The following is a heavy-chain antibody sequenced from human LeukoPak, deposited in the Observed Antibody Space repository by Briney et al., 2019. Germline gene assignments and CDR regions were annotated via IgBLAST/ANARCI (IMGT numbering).Heavy chain of an antibody. CDR3: ARDQGRSGSYPTYYFDY. J-gene: IGHJ4*02. CDR2: ISYDGSNK. Sequence: GGSLRLSCAASGFTFSNYGMHWVRQAPGKGLEWVAVISYDGSNKYYADSVKGRFTISRDNSKNTLYLQMNSLRAEDTAVYYCARDQGRSGSYPTYYFDYWGQGTLVTVSS. V-gene: IGHV3-30*19. CDR1: GFTFSNYG. D-gene: IGHD3-10*01.